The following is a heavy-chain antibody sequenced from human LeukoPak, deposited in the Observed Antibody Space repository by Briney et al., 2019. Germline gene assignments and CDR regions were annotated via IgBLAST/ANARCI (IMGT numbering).Heavy chain of an antibody. CDR1: GGSISSDNW. J-gene: IGHJ6*02. D-gene: IGHD4-17*01. CDR3: ARDEVDYGERDSYYYGVDV. Sequence: SETLSLTCAVSGGSISSDNWWSWIRQPPGKGLEWIGEVLRSGSTNYNPSLKSRVTISIDTSKNQFSLKLNSMTAADTAVYYCARDEVDYGERDSYYYGVDVWGQGTTVTVSS. CDR2: VLRSGST. V-gene: IGHV4-4*02.